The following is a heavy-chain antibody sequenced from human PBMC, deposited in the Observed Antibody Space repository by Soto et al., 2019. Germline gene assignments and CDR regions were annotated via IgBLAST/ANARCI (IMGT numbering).Heavy chain of an antibody. CDR2: ISGSGGST. Sequence: PGGSLRLSCAASGFTFSSYAMSWVRQAPGKGLEWVSAISGSGGSTYYADSVKGRFTISRDNSKNTLYLQMNSLRAEDTAVYYCAKDRDSSPSILDLPTRVVDYWGQGTLVTVSS. CDR3: AKDRDSSPSILDLPTRVVDY. V-gene: IGHV3-23*01. J-gene: IGHJ4*02. CDR1: GFTFSSYA. D-gene: IGHD6-13*01.